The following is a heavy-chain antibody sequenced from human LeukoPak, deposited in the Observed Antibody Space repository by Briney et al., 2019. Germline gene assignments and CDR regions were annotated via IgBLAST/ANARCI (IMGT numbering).Heavy chain of an antibody. CDR3: TKEPLLRVSYNCFDP. CDR1: GFTFSSYA. CDR2: ISGSGGST. D-gene: IGHD3-9*01. V-gene: IGHV3-23*01. Sequence: GGSLRLSCAASGFTFSSYAMSWVRQAPGKGLEWVSAISGSGGSTYYADSVKGRFTISRDNSKNTLYLQMNSLRAEDTAVYYCTKEPLLRVSYNCFDPWGQGTLVTVSS. J-gene: IGHJ5*02.